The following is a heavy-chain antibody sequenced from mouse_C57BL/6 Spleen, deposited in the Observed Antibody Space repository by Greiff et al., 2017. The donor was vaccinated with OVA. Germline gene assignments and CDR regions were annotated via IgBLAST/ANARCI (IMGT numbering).Heavy chain of an antibody. CDR3: ASRIYYDYDGGYAMDY. D-gene: IGHD2-4*01. Sequence: VQLVESGGDLVKPGGSLKLSCAASGFTFSSYGMSWVRQTPDKRLEWVATISSGGSYTYYPDSVKGRFTISRDNAKNTLYLQMSSLKSEDTAMYYCASRIYYDYDGGYAMDYWGQGTSVTVSS. V-gene: IGHV5-6*01. J-gene: IGHJ4*01. CDR1: GFTFSSYG. CDR2: ISSGGSYT.